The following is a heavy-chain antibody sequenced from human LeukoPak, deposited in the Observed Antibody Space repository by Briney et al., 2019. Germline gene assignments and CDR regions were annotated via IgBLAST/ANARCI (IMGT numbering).Heavy chain of an antibody. CDR3: ARGSKRGYSYGPLGAFDI. V-gene: IGHV4-34*01. CDR1: GGSFSDYY. CDR2: INHSGST. D-gene: IGHD5-18*01. Sequence: TSETLSLTCAVYGGSFSDYYWSWIRQPPGKGLEWIGEINHSGSTNYNPSLKSRVTISVDTSKNQFSLKLSSVTAADTAVYYCARGSKRGYSYGPLGAFDIWGQGTMVTVSS. J-gene: IGHJ3*02.